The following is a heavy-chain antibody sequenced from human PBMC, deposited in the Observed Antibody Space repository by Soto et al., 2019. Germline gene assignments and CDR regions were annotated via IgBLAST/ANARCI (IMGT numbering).Heavy chain of an antibody. D-gene: IGHD3-16*01. V-gene: IGHV4-31*03. J-gene: IGHJ4*02. CDR2: IYYSGST. CDR1: GGSISSGGYY. CDR3: ARSHSVSIDY. Sequence: SETLSLTCTVSGGSISSGGYYWSWIRQHPGKGLEWIGYIYYSGSTYYNPSLKSRVTISVDTSKNQFSLKLSSVTAADTAVYYCARSHSVSIDYWGQGTLVTVSS.